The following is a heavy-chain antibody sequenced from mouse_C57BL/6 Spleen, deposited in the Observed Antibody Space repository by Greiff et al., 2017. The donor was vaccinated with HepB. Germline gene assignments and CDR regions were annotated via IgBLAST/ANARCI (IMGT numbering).Heavy chain of an antibody. D-gene: IGHD3-1*01. CDR2: INYDGSST. CDR3: ARDRGIGYFDV. CDR1: GFTFSDYY. V-gene: IGHV5-16*01. J-gene: IGHJ1*03. Sequence: EVKLVESEGGLVQPGRSMKLSCTASGFTFSDYYMAWVRQVPEKGLEWVANINYDGSSTYYLDSLKSRFIISRDNAKNILYLQMSSLKSEDTATYYCARDRGIGYFDVWGTGTTVTVSS.